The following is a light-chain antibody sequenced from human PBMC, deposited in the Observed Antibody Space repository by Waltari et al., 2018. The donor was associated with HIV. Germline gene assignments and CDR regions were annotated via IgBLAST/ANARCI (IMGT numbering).Light chain of an antibody. CDR2: SPS. J-gene: IGKJ1*01. Sequence: DIRMTQSPSSLSAFVGDRVTITCRATHDIGNSLAWYHQRPGQVPKLLIYSPSTIQTGVPIRFSGSGSGTFFTLSISSLQPEDVGTYFCQKYNSAPHIFGQGTKVEI. CDR3: QKYNSAPHI. CDR1: HDIGNS. V-gene: IGKV1-27*01.